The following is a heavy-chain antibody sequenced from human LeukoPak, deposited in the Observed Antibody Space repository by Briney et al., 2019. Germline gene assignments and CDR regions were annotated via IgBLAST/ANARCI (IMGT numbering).Heavy chain of an antibody. Sequence: GGSLRLSCAASGFTFSSYGMHWVRQAPGKGLGWGAVIWYDGSNKYYADSVKGRFTISRDNSKNTLYLQMNSLRAEDTAVYYCARVMTTVTTALNYWGQGTLVTVSS. CDR1: GFTFSSYG. V-gene: IGHV3-33*01. J-gene: IGHJ4*02. CDR2: IWYDGSNK. D-gene: IGHD4-17*01. CDR3: ARVMTTVTTALNY.